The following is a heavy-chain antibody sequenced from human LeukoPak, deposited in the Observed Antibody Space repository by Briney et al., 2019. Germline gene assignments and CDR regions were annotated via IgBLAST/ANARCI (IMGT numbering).Heavy chain of an antibody. V-gene: IGHV1-46*01. CDR3: ARNSRYFDY. CDR2: INPNGGST. J-gene: IGHJ4*02. CDR1: GYTFTSYY. D-gene: IGHD4-23*01. Sequence: ASVKVSCKASGYTFTSYYMHWVRQAPGQGLEWIGIINPNGGSTSYAQKVQGRVTMTRDTSTSTVYMELSSLGSEDTAVYYCARNSRYFDYWGQGTLVTVSS.